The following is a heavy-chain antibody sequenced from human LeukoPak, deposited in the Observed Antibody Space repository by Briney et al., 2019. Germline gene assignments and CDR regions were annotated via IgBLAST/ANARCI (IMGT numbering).Heavy chain of an antibody. Sequence: GGSLRLSCAASGFTFTTYWMHWVRQAPGKGLVWVSHINSDGSITSYADSVKGRFTISRDNAKNTLYLQMNSLRAEDTAVYYCARGAVDTANAVWGQGTTVTVSS. D-gene: IGHD5-18*01. V-gene: IGHV3-74*01. CDR3: ARGAVDTANAV. J-gene: IGHJ6*02. CDR1: GFTFTTYW. CDR2: INSDGSIT.